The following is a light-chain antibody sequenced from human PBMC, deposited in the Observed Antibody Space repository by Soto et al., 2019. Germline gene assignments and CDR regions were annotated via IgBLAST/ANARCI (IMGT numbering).Light chain of an antibody. CDR3: QQYGRSPTT. J-gene: IGKJ1*01. CDR2: DVS. V-gene: IGKV3-11*01. Sequence: TVLAQSPATLSLSPGERATLSCRASQSVSSYLAWYQQKPGQAPRLLIYDVSSRATGIPARFSGSGSGTDFTLTISSLEPEDFAVYYCQQYGRSPTTFGQGTKVDIK. CDR1: QSVSSY.